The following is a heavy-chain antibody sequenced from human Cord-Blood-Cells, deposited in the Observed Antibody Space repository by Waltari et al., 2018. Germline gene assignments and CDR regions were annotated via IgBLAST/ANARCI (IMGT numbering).Heavy chain of an antibody. CDR2: TGNKANSYTT. CDR3: ARDGSGSYYFDY. Sequence: EVQLVESGGGLVQPGGSLRLPCAASGFTFSDHYMDWVRQAQGKGLEWVGRTGNKANSYTTEYAASVKGRFTISRDDSKNSLYLQMNSLKTEDTAVYYCARDGSGSYYFDYWGQGTLVTVSS. D-gene: IGHD1-26*01. V-gene: IGHV3-72*01. CDR1: GFTFSDHY. J-gene: IGHJ4*02.